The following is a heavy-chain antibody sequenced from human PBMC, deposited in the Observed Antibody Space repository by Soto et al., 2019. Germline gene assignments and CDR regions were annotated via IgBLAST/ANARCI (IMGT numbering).Heavy chain of an antibody. Sequence: QVQLVDSGGGVVQPERSLRLSCRACGSIFRDDAIHWVRQAPGRGLEWVAVLIDDGYFQYYADSVKGRFTISSDKSNNTVYLHMSSLRVDDTAVYCCAREWGRSYYYGMDVWGQGTTVILYS. D-gene: IGHD3-10*01. J-gene: IGHJ6*02. CDR3: AREWGRSYYYGMDV. V-gene: IGHV3-30-3*01. CDR2: LIDDGYFQ. CDR1: GSIFRDDA.